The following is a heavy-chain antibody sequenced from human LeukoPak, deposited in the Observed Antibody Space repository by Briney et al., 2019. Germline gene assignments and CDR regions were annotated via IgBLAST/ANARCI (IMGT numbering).Heavy chain of an antibody. V-gene: IGHV3-30*18. Sequence: PGGSLRLSCAASGFTFSSYGMHWVRQAPGKGLEWVAVISYDGSNKYYADSVKGRFTISRDNSKNTLYLQMNSLRAEDTAVYYCAKASKSHDYWGQGTLVTDSS. CDR1: GFTFSSYG. D-gene: IGHD4-11*01. CDR3: AKASKSHDY. J-gene: IGHJ4*02. CDR2: ISYDGSNK.